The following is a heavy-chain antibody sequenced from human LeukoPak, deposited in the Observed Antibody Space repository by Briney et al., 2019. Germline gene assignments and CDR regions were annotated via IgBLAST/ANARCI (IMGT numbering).Heavy chain of an antibody. Sequence: GGSLRLSCAASGFTFSSYAMSWVRQAPGKGLEWVSAISGSGGSTYYADSVKGRFTISRDNSKNTLYLQMNRLRAEDTAVYYCAKERPEVWFGEINWFDPWGQGTLVTVSS. CDR1: GFTFSSYA. J-gene: IGHJ5*02. D-gene: IGHD3-10*01. V-gene: IGHV3-23*01. CDR2: ISGSGGST. CDR3: AKERPEVWFGEINWFDP.